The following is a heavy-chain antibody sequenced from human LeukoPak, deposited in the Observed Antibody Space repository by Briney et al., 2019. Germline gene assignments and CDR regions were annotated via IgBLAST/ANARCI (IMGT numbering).Heavy chain of an antibody. Sequence: PGGSLRLSCAASGFTFNSYTMNWVRQAPGKGLEWVSSISTSSSYIYYADSVKGRFTSSRDNAKNSLYLQMNSLRAEDTAVYYCARGKWFGELGFDYWGQGTLVTVSS. J-gene: IGHJ4*02. CDR1: GFTFNSYT. D-gene: IGHD3-10*01. CDR3: ARGKWFGELGFDY. CDR2: ISTSSSYI. V-gene: IGHV3-21*01.